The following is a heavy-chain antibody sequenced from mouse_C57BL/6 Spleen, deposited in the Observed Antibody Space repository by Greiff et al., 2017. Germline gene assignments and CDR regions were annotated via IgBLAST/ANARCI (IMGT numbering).Heavy chain of an antibody. J-gene: IGHJ4*01. Sequence: EVNVVESEGGLVQPGSSMKLSCTASGFTFSDYYMAWVRQVPDKGLEWVANINSDGSSTYYLDSLKSRFIISRDNAKNILYLQMSSLKSEDTATYYCARVGESNWAMDYWGQGTSVTVSS. D-gene: IGHD2-5*01. CDR1: GFTFSDYY. CDR2: INSDGSST. V-gene: IGHV5-16*01. CDR3: ARVGESNWAMDY.